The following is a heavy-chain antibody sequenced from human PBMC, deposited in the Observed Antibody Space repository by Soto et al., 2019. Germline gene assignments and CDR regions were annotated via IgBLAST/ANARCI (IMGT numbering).Heavy chain of an antibody. CDR1: GGSVSDKTYY. V-gene: IGHV4-61*01. CDR2: VYYSGTT. D-gene: IGHD4-17*01. Sequence: SETLSLTCSVSGGSVSDKTYYWSWIRQPPGKRLEWIGYVYYSGTTNYNPSLKSRVTISVDLSKNRFSLRLSSVTTADTALYYCARTTAVPNTLRSRHFFDYWGQGTLVTVSS. J-gene: IGHJ4*02. CDR3: ARTTAVPNTLRSRHFFDY.